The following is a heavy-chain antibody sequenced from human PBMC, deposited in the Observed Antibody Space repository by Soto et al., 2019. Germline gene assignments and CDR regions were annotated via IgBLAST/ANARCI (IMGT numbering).Heavy chain of an antibody. D-gene: IGHD3-3*01. V-gene: IGHV4-38-2*02. CDR1: GYSISRGYY. CDR3: ARDRSPTPYYDFWSGTYGMDV. J-gene: IGHJ6*02. CDR2: IYHSGTT. Sequence: SETLSLTCAVSGYSISRGYYWGCIRQPPGRGLDWIGSIYHSGTTFYNPSLKSRVNISVDTSKNQFSLKLKYVTAADMAVYYCARDRSPTPYYDFWSGTYGMDVWGQGTTVTVYS.